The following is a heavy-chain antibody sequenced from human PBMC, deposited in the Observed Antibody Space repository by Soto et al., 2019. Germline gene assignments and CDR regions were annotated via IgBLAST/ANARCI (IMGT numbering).Heavy chain of an antibody. CDR1: GGSISSYY. Sequence: PSETLSLTCTISGGSISSYYWSWIRQPPGKGLEWIGYIYYSGSTNYNPSLKSRVTISVDTSKNQFSLKLSSVTAADTAVYYCARAAVAGTYNYFDYWGQGTLVTV. CDR2: IYYSGST. D-gene: IGHD6-19*01. CDR3: ARAAVAGTYNYFDY. J-gene: IGHJ4*02. V-gene: IGHV4-59*01.